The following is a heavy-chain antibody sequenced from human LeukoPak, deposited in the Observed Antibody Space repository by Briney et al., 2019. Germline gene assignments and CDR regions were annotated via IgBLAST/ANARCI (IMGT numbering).Heavy chain of an antibody. Sequence: ASVKVSCKASGYTFTGYYMHWVRQAPGQGLEWMGRINPNSGGTNYAQKFQGRVTMTRDTSISTAYMELSRLRSDDTAVYYCARVVWWDLHTLPLDYWGQGTLVTVSS. CDR3: ARVVWWDLHTLPLDY. CDR1: GYTFTGYY. CDR2: INPNSGGT. D-gene: IGHD1-26*01. J-gene: IGHJ4*02. V-gene: IGHV1-2*06.